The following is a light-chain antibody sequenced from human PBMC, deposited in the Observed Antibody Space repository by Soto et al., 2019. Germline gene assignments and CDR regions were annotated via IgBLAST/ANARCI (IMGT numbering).Light chain of an antibody. J-gene: IGLJ3*02. CDR2: EVI. Sequence: QPVLTQPASVSGSPGQSITISCAGTSSDVGGYNYVSWYQQHPDKAPKLMIYEVINRPSGVSNRFSGSKSDNTASLTISGLQAEDEADYYCTSYTNSGTWVFGGGTKLTVL. CDR1: SSDVGGYNY. V-gene: IGLV2-14*01. CDR3: TSYTNSGTWV.